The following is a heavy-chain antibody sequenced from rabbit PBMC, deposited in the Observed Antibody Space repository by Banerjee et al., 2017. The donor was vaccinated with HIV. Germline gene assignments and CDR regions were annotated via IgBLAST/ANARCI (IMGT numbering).Heavy chain of an antibody. CDR3: ARAAGYVGYGHAYFGL. CDR2: IYAGSSGST. J-gene: IGHJ4*01. V-gene: IGHV1S40*01. D-gene: IGHD6-1*01. CDR1: GFSFSSSYY. Sequence: QSLEESGGDLVKPGASLTLTCTASGFSFSSSYYMCWVRQAPGKGLEWIACIYAGSSGSTYYASWAKGRFTISRSTSQNTVDLKMTSLTAADTATYFCARAAGYVGYGHAYFGLWGQGTLVTVS.